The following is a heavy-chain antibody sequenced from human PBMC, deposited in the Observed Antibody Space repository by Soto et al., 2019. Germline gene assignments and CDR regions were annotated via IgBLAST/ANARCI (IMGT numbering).Heavy chain of an antibody. CDR1: GYSFTSYW. V-gene: IGHV5-51*01. CDR3: APLYSSRCYSWDWVDH. Sequence: GESLKSSCHGSGYSFTSYWIGCVGQIPGKGLELMGIIYPGDSDTRYSPSFQGQVTISADKSISTAYMQWCSLKASDTAMYCSAPLYSSRCYSWDWVDHGGQGNRVTISS. J-gene: IGHJ1*01. CDR2: IYPGDSDT. D-gene: IGHD6-13*01.